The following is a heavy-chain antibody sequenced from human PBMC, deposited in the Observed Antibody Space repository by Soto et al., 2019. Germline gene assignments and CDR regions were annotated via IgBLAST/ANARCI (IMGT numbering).Heavy chain of an antibody. Sequence: SETLSLTCRLSGGSITGAYYWNWIRQHPGKGLEWIGSIHYRGSTYYNPSLKTRITISLDRSNNQSSLNLSSVTAADTAVYYCARVRDSFGLDVWGQGXTVTVSS. CDR3: ARVRDSFGLDV. CDR2: IHYRGST. J-gene: IGHJ6*02. CDR1: GGSITGAYY. V-gene: IGHV4-31*03. D-gene: IGHD2-15*01.